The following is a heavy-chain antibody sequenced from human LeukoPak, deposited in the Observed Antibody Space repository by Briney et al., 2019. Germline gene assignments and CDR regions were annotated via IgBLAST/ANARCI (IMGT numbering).Heavy chain of an antibody. CDR3: ARSYYDFWSGYSRWFDP. D-gene: IGHD3-3*01. Sequence: PSETLSLTCTVSGGSITSYYWSWIRQPPGKGLEWIGYIYYSGSTNYNPSLKSRVTISVDTSKNQFSLKLSSVTAADTAVYYCARSYYDFWSGYSRWFDPWGQGTLVTVPS. CDR1: GGSITSYY. CDR2: IYYSGST. V-gene: IGHV4-59*01. J-gene: IGHJ5*02.